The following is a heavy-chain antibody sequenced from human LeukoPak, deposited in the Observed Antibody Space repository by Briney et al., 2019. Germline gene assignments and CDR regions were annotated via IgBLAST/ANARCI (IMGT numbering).Heavy chain of an antibody. J-gene: IGHJ6*03. V-gene: IGHV3-11*04. Sequence: GGSLRLSCVASGFTFSEHYMNWVRQAPGKGLEWLSFISHSGSTKYYADSVKGRITISKDNDRNSLDLQMNSLRAEDTAVYFCVRGFTSMFTYYYYLDVWGKGTTVTVSS. CDR1: GFTFSEHY. D-gene: IGHD5-18*01. CDR2: ISHSGSTK. CDR3: VRGFTSMFTYYYYLDV.